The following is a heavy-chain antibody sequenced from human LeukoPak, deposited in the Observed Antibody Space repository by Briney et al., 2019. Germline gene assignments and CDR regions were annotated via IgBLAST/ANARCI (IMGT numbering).Heavy chain of an antibody. Sequence: PSETLSLTCAVYGGSSSGYYWSWVRQPPGKGLEWIGEINHSGSTNYNPSLKSRVTISVDTSKNQFSLKLSSVTAADTAVYYCARGLLTGYSSSWYVGSYNLFDPWGQGTLVTVSS. CDR2: INHSGST. V-gene: IGHV4-34*01. D-gene: IGHD6-13*01. CDR1: GGSSSGYY. CDR3: ARGLLTGYSSSWYVGSYNLFDP. J-gene: IGHJ5*02.